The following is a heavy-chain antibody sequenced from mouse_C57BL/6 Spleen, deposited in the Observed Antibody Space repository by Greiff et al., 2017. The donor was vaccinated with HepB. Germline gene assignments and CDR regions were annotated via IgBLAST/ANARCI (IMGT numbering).Heavy chain of an antibody. CDR2: ISYDGSN. CDR3: ARDPGY. V-gene: IGHV3-6*01. Sequence: EVQLQQSGPGLVKPSQSLSLTCSVTGYSITSGYYWNWIRQFPGNKLEWMGYISYDGSNNYNPSLKNRISITRDTSKNQFFLKLNSVTTEDTATYYCARDPGYWGQGTTLTVSS. CDR1: GYSITSGYY. J-gene: IGHJ2*01.